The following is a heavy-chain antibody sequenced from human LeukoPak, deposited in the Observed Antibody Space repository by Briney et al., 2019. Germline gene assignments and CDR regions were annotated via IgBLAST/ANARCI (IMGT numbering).Heavy chain of an antibody. V-gene: IGHV3-7*01. Sequence: GGTLRLSCAASGLTFSSYGMSWVRQAPGKGLEWVANIKQDGSEKYYVDSVKGRFTISRDNAKNSLYLQMNSLRAEDTAVYYCARDLSSYPRRNAPSDAFDIWGQGTMVTVSS. J-gene: IGHJ3*02. D-gene: IGHD2-2*01. CDR1: GLTFSSYG. CDR2: IKQDGSEK. CDR3: ARDLSSYPRRNAPSDAFDI.